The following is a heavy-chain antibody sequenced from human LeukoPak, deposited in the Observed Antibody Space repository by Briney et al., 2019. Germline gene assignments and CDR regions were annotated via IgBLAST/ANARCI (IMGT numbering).Heavy chain of an antibody. D-gene: IGHD1-26*01. CDR2: LSGSDGTT. CDR1: GFTFSSYA. Sequence: GGSLRLSCAASGFTFSSYAMGWVRQAPGKGLEWVSTLSGSDGTTYYADSVKGRFTISRDNSKNTLYLQMNSLRAEDTAVYYCAKDREEWELPNYFFDCWGQGTLVTVSS. J-gene: IGHJ4*02. CDR3: AKDREEWELPNYFFDC. V-gene: IGHV3-23*01.